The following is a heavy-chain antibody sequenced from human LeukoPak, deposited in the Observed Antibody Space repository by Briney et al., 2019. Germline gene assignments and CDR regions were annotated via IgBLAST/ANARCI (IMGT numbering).Heavy chain of an antibody. CDR1: GGSICSGGYY. CDR3: ARRQMTTGAFDI. Sequence: SETLSLTCTVSGGSICSGGYYWSWIRQHPGKGLEWIGYIYYSGSTNYNPSLKSRVTISVDTSKNQFSLKLSSVTAADTAVYYCARRQMTTGAFDIWGQGTMVTVSS. D-gene: IGHD4-17*01. V-gene: IGHV4-61*08. J-gene: IGHJ3*02. CDR2: IYYSGST.